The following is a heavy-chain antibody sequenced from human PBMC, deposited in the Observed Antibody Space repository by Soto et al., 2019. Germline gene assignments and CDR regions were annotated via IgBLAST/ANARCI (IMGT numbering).Heavy chain of an antibody. CDR3: ARLYCRGGSCYSGDAFDI. Sequence: EVQLVESGGGLVKPGGSLRLSCAASGFTFSSYGMNWVRQAPGKGLEWVSSISTSTSYIYYADSVKGRFTISRDNAKNSVYLQMNSLRAEATAVYYCARLYCRGGSCYSGDAFDIWGQGTMVTVSS. D-gene: IGHD2-15*01. J-gene: IGHJ3*02. V-gene: IGHV3-21*01. CDR2: ISTSTSYI. CDR1: GFTFSSYG.